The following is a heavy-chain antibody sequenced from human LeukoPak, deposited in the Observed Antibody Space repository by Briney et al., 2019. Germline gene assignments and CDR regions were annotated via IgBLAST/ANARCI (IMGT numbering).Heavy chain of an antibody. V-gene: IGHV1-2*02. CDR2: INPNSGGT. J-gene: IGHJ6*03. Sequence: GASVKVSCKASGYTFTSYGISWVRQAPGQGLEWMGWINPNSGGTNYAQKFQGRVTMTRDTSISTAYMELSRLRSDDTAVYYCARGAGSSSWYSYMDVWGKGTTVTVSS. CDR1: GYTFTSYG. D-gene: IGHD6-13*01. CDR3: ARGAGSSSWYSYMDV.